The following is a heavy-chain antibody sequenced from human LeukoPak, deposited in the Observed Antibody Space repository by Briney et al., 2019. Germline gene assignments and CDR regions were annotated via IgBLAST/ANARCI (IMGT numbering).Heavy chain of an antibody. D-gene: IGHD6-13*01. V-gene: IGHV3-23*01. CDR1: GFTFSSYA. J-gene: IGHJ4*02. CDR2: ISGSGGST. Sequence: PGGSLRLSCAASGFTFSSYAMSWVRQAPGKGLEWVSGISGSGGSTYYADSVKGRLTIYRDNYKKTLYVQMNRLRAEDTAVYYCAKDRIAAAPYRYFDYWGQGTLVTVSS. CDR3: AKDRIAAAPYRYFDY.